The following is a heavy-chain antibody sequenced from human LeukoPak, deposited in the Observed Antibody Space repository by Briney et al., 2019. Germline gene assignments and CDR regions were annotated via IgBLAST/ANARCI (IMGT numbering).Heavy chain of an antibody. V-gene: IGHV4-34*01. D-gene: IGHD2-2*01. Sequence: PSETLSLTCAVYGGSFSGYYWSWLRQPPGKGLEWIGEINHSGSTNYNPSLKSRVTISVDTSKNQFSLKLSSVTAADTAVYYCARGGGYCSSTSCYPTNWFDPWGQGTLVTVSS. CDR3: ARGGGYCSSTSCYPTNWFDP. J-gene: IGHJ5*02. CDR1: GGSFSGYY. CDR2: INHSGST.